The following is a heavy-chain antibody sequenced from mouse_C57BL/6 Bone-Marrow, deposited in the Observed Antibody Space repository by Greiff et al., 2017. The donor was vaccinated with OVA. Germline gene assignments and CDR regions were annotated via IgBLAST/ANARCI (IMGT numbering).Heavy chain of an antibody. CDR3: ARGGWVAY. J-gene: IGHJ3*01. CDR1: GYTFTSYW. V-gene: IGHV1-69*01. CDR2: IDPSDSYT. Sequence: VQLQQPGAELVMPGASVKLSCKASGYTFTSYWMHWVKQRPGQGLEWIGEIDPSDSYTNYNQKFKGKSTLTVDKSSSTAYMQLSSLTSEDSAVYYGARGGWVAYWGQGTLVTVSA.